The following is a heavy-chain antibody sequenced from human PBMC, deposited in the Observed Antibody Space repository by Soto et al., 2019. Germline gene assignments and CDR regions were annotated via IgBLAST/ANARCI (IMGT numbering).Heavy chain of an antibody. CDR3: AREMHLGSGWGDIDI. V-gene: IGHV3-7*03. J-gene: IGHJ4*02. D-gene: IGHD6-19*01. Sequence: DVQLVESGGALVQPGGSLGLSCAVSGFTVSAKWMSWVRQAPGKGLEWLANINEDGSKKFYVDSVKGRFTISKDNAKNSLSPQLGSLRADDTALYYCAREMHLGSGWGDIDIWGRGTMVTVSS. CDR2: INEDGSKK. CDR1: GFTVSAKW.